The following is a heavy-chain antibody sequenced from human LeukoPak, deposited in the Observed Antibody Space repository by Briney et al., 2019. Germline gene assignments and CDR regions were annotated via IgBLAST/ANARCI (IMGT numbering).Heavy chain of an antibody. CDR1: GGSFSNYY. CDR3: ARMTYYYDSSGSN. CDR2: INHSGST. D-gene: IGHD3-22*01. Sequence: PSETLSLTCAVYGGSFSNYYWSWIRQPPGKGLEWIGEINHSGSTNYNPSLKSRVTISVDTSKNQFSLKLSSVTAADTAIYYCARMTYYYDSSGSNWGQGTLVTVSS. J-gene: IGHJ4*02. V-gene: IGHV4-34*01.